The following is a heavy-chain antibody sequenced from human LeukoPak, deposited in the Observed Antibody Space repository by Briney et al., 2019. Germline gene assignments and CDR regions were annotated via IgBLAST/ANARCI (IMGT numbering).Heavy chain of an antibody. D-gene: IGHD1-7*01. CDR1: GFTFSSYG. V-gene: IGHV3-30*18. Sequence: GGSLRLSCAASGFTFSSYGMHWVRQAPGKGLEWVAVISYDGSNKYYADSVKGRFTISRDNSKNTLYLQMNSLRAEDTAVYYCAKGPPNWNYGDLDYWGQGTLVTVSS. CDR2: ISYDGSNK. J-gene: IGHJ4*02. CDR3: AKGPPNWNYGDLDY.